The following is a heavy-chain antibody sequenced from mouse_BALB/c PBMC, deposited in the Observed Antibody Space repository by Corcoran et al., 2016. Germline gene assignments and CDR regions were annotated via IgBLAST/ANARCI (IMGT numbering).Heavy chain of an antibody. Sequence: QVQLQQSAAELARPGASVKMSCKASGYTFTSYTMHWVKQRPGQGLEWIGYINPSSGDTDYNQKFKDKTTLTADKSSSTAYMQLSSLTSEDSAVYYGARRAYYGNLYAMDYWGQGTSVTVSS. J-gene: IGHJ4*01. CDR2: INPSSGDT. V-gene: IGHV1-4*02. D-gene: IGHD2-10*01. CDR3: ARRAYYGNLYAMDY. CDR1: GYTFTSYT.